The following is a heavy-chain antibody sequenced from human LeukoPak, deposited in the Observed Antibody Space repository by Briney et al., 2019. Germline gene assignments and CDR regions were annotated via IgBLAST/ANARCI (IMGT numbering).Heavy chain of an antibody. CDR1: GGSISSGAYY. J-gene: IGHJ4*02. D-gene: IGHD3-10*01. CDR2: ISNSGSA. CDR3: ARDYKGVRGVDY. V-gene: IGHV4-31*03. Sequence: TLSLTCTVSGGSISSGAYYWSWIRQHPGKGLEWIGYISNSGSAYYNASLNSRVTISMDTAKNQFSLKLNSVTAADTAVYYCARDYKGVRGVDYWGQGTLVTVSS.